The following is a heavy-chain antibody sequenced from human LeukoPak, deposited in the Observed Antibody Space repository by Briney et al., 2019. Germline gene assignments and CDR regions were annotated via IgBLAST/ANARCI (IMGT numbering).Heavy chain of an antibody. V-gene: IGHV3-23*01. Sequence: GGSLRLSCTASGFTFSSYAMTWVRQAPGKGLDRFSVISGSGGRTYYADSVKGRFTISRDNSKHTLYLQMNSLRAEDTAVYYCSKDAGGSCLEYGANVDDWGQGTLVIVSS. CDR3: SKDAGGSCLEYGANVDD. CDR2: ISGSGGRT. CDR1: GFTFSSYA. D-gene: IGHD2-15*01. J-gene: IGHJ4*02.